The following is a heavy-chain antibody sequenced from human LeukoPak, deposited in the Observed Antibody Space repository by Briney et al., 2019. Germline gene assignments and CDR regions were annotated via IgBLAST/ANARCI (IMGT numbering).Heavy chain of an antibody. CDR1: GFTFTSNA. CDR3: AKGLYTSGRGYMDV. CDR2: ISGRGDST. J-gene: IGHJ6*03. V-gene: IGHV3-23*01. Sequence: PRGSLRLSCAAAGFTFTSNAMAWVRQAPGKGLEWASGISGRGDSTYYAESVKGRFTISRDNFKNRLHLQMNSLRAEETAVYNCAKGLYTSGRGYMDVWGKGTTVTISS. D-gene: IGHD6-19*01.